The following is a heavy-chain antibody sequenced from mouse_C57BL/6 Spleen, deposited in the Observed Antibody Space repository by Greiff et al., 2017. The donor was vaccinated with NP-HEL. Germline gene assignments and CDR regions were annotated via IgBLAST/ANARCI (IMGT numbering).Heavy chain of an antibody. J-gene: IGHJ2*01. CDR1: GYTFTSYW. CDR3: ARCYYGSSYGYYFDY. CDR2: IHPNSGST. V-gene: IGHV1-64*01. Sequence: QVHVKQPGAELVKPGASVKLSCKASGYTFTSYWMHWVKQRPGQGLEWIGMIHPNSGSTNYNEKFKSKATLTVDKSSSTAYMQLSSLTSEDSAVYYCARCYYGSSYGYYFDYWGQGTTLTVSS. D-gene: IGHD1-1*01.